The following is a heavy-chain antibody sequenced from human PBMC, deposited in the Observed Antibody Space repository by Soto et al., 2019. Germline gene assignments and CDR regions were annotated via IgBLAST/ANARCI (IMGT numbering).Heavy chain of an antibody. CDR1: GGSISNNNYY. J-gene: IGHJ4*02. V-gene: IGHV4-39*01. D-gene: IGHD6-13*01. CDR2: IYYSGTT. CDR3: AGYTSSWPYYFDY. Sequence: SETLSLTCTVSGGSISNNNYYWGWIRQPPGKGLEWIGNIYYSGTTSFSPSLKSRVTISVDTSENQFSLKLSSVTASDTAVYYWAGYTSSWPYYFDYGGLGPLVTVSS.